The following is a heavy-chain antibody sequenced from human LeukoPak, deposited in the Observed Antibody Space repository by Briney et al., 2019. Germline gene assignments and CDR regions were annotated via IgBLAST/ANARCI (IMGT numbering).Heavy chain of an antibody. J-gene: IGHJ4*02. Sequence: ASVKVSCKASGYTFINYYMHWVRQAPGQGLEWMGIINPSGGRPSYAQKFQGRVTITADESTSTAYMELSSLRSEDTAVYYCGSIAAAGDFDYWGQGTLVTVSS. V-gene: IGHV1-46*03. CDR1: GYTFINYY. CDR3: GSIAAAGDFDY. D-gene: IGHD6-13*01. CDR2: INPSGGRP.